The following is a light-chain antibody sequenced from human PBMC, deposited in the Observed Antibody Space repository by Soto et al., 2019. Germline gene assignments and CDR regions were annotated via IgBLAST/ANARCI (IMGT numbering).Light chain of an antibody. CDR1: SSNIGVKS. J-gene: IGLJ2*01. CDR3: GTWDDSLSAVV. Sequence: QSVLTQPPSVSAAPGQEVTISCSGSSSNIGVKSVSWYQQLPRTAPKLLIYDNSERPSGIPDRFAASKSGTSATLGITGRQTGDEADYYCGTWDDSLSAVVFGGGTKLTVL. V-gene: IGLV1-51*01. CDR2: DNS.